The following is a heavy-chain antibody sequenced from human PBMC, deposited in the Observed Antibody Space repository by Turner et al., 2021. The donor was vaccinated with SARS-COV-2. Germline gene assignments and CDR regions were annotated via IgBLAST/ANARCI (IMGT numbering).Heavy chain of an antibody. Sequence: QVQLVDSGGGVVKPGRSRRRSCQASGFPFSSYGMHWVRQAPGKGLEWVAVISYDGSNKYYADSVKGRFTISRDNSKNTLYLQMNSLRAEDTAVYYCAKDGAPFLLYFGEPTFYFDYWGQGTLVTVSS. V-gene: IGHV3-30*18. CDR1: GFPFSSYG. CDR2: ISYDGSNK. D-gene: IGHD3-10*01. J-gene: IGHJ4*02. CDR3: AKDGAPFLLYFGEPTFYFDY.